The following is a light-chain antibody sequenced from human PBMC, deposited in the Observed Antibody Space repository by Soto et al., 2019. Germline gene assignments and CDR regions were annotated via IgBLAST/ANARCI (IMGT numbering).Light chain of an antibody. V-gene: IGKV3-20*01. Sequence: EIVLTQSPGTLSLSPGERATLSCRASQRVSSGYVAWYQQKPGQAPRLLIYGASSRATGIPDRFRASASGTDFTLTISRLEPEDFAVYFCQQYGGSPAITFGQGTRLAIK. J-gene: IGKJ5*01. CDR1: QRVSSGY. CDR2: GAS. CDR3: QQYGGSPAIT.